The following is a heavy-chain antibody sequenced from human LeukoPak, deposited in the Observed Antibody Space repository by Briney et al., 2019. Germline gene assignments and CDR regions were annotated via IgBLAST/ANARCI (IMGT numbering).Heavy chain of an antibody. CDR3: ATRGDYGGNSGVDC. CDR2: IYHSGST. Sequence: PSETLSLTCAVSGYSISSGYYWGWIRQPPGKGLEWIGSIYHSGSTYYNPSLKSRVTISVDTSKNQFSLKLSSVTAADTAVYYCATRGDYGGNSGVDCWGQGTLVTVSS. J-gene: IGHJ4*02. CDR1: GYSISSGYY. V-gene: IGHV4-38-2*01. D-gene: IGHD4-23*01.